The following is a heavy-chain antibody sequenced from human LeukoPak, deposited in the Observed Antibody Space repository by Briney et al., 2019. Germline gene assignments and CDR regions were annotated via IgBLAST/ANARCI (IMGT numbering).Heavy chain of an antibody. CDR1: GGSISNYY. CDR3: AAAGYYYYMDV. Sequence: PSETLSLTCTVSGGSISNYYWSWIRQPPGKGLEWIGYIYYSGSTNYNPSLKSQVTISVDTSKNQFSLKLSSVTAADAAVYYCAAAGYYYYMDVWGKGTTVTVSS. CDR2: IYYSGST. J-gene: IGHJ6*03. D-gene: IGHD6-13*01. V-gene: IGHV4-59*01.